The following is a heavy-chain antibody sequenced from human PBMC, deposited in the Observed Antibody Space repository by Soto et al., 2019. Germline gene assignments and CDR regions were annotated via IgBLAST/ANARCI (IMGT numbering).Heavy chain of an antibody. D-gene: IGHD6-25*01. J-gene: IGHJ4*02. CDR1: GFTFSSYG. V-gene: IGHV3-33*01. Sequence: QVQLVESGGGVVQPGRSLRLSCAASGFTFSSYGMHWVRQAPGKGLEWVAVIWHDGSNKDYADSVKGRFTISRDNFKNTLYLQMNSLRADDTAVYYCAGDSGDYLGQGTLVTVSS. CDR2: IWHDGSNK. CDR3: AGDSGDY.